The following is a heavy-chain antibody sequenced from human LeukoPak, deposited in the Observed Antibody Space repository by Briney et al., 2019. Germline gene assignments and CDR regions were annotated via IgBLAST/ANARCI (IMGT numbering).Heavy chain of an antibody. CDR2: ISWNSGSI. CDR1: GFTFDDYA. D-gene: IGHD3-10*01. J-gene: IGHJ4*02. V-gene: IGHV3-9*01. CDR3: AKDAHYGSGSYSWVYYFDY. Sequence: GRSLRLSCAASGFTFDDYAMHWVRQAPGKGLEWVSGISWNSGSIGYADSVKGRFTISRDNAKNSLYLQMNSLRAEDTALYYCAKDAHYGSGSYSWVYYFDYWGQGTLVTVSS.